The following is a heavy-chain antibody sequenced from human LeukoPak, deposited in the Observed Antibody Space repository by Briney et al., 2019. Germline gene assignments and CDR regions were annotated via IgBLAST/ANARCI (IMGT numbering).Heavy chain of an antibody. CDR3: ASRYSSSWYYYYYYMDV. CDR1: GFTFDDYA. Sequence: SLRLSCAASGFTFDDYAMHWVRQAPGKGLEWVSGISWNSGSIGYADSVKGRFTISRDNAKNSLYLQMNSLRAEDTAVYYCASRYSSSWYYYYYYMDVWGKGTTVTVSS. V-gene: IGHV3-9*01. CDR2: ISWNSGSI. D-gene: IGHD6-13*01. J-gene: IGHJ6*03.